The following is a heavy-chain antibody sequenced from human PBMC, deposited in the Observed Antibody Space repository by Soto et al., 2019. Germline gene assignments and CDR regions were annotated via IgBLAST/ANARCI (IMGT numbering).Heavy chain of an antibody. CDR2: IIPIFGTA. V-gene: IGHV1-69*13. CDR1: GGTFSRYS. D-gene: IGHD2-2*01. J-gene: IGHJ6*02. CDR3: ARDREYCSSTSCYYYYYYGMDV. Sequence: SVKVSCKASGGTFSRYSISWVLQAPVQVLEWVGGIIPIFGTANYAQKFQGRVTITADESTSTAYMELSSLRSEDTAVYYCARDREYCSSTSCYYYYYYGMDVWGQGTTVTVSS.